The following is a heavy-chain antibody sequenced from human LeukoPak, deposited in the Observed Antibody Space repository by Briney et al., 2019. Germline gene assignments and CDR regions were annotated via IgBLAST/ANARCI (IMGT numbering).Heavy chain of an antibody. CDR3: AKSTTHYYYGSGSWFDY. CDR2: ISGSGGST. Sequence: PGGSLRLSCAASGFTFGSYAMSWVRQAPGKGLEWVSAISGSGGSTYYADSVKGRFTISRDNSKNTLYLQMNSLRAEDTAVYYCAKSTTHYYYGSGSWFDYWGQGTLVTVSS. D-gene: IGHD3-10*01. J-gene: IGHJ4*02. V-gene: IGHV3-23*01. CDR1: GFTFGSYA.